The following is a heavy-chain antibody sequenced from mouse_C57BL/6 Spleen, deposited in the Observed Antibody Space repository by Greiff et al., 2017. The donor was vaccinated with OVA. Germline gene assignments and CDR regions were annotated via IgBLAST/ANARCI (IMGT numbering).Heavy chain of an antibody. CDR3: ARGVYYYDEAWFAY. Sequence: EVQLQESGPGLVKPSQSLSLTCSVTGYSITSGYYWNWIRQFPGNKLEWMGYISYDGSHNYNPSLKNRISITRDTSKNQFFLKLNSVTTEDTATYYWARGVYYYDEAWFAYWGQGTLVTVSA. D-gene: IGHD2-4*01. V-gene: IGHV3-6*01. CDR2: ISYDGSH. CDR1: GYSITSGYY. J-gene: IGHJ3*01.